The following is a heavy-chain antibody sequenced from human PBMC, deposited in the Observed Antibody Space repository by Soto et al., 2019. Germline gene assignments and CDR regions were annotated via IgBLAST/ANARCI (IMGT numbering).Heavy chain of an antibody. CDR3: AQTMLAMIYAISVYGMDV. CDR1: GFSFSSFA. V-gene: IGHV3-23*01. Sequence: EVQLLESGGGVIHPGGSLRLSCAASGFSFSSFAMNWVRQAPGKGLEWVSIISGSADSTFYADSVKGRFTISGDNSKSTLYLQINSRRDADTAVYDCAQTMLAMIYAISVYGMDVWGQGTTVTVSS. J-gene: IGHJ6*02. CDR2: ISGSADST. D-gene: IGHD2-8*01.